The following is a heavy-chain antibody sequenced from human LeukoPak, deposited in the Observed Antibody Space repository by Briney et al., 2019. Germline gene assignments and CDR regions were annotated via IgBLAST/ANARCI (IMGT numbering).Heavy chain of an antibody. CDR1: GFTVSGNY. CDR2: IYSGGST. J-gene: IGHJ6*02. CDR3: ARDAHYYDSSGYYYYYGMDV. V-gene: IGHV3-53*01. Sequence: GGSLRLSCAASGFTVSGNYMSWVRQAPGKGLEWVSVIYSGGSTYYADSVEGRFTISRDNSKNTLYLQMNSLRAEDTAVYYCARDAHYYDSSGYYYYYGMDVWGQGTTVTVPS. D-gene: IGHD3-22*01.